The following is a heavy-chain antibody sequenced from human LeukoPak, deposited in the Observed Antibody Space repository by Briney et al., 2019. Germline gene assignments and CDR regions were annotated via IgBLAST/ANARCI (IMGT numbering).Heavy chain of an antibody. CDR3: AKGTSSSCYSAPNY. CDR2: ISGSGGST. V-gene: IGHV3-23*01. Sequence: GGSLRLSCAASGFTVSSNYMSWVRQAPGKGLEWVSAISGSGGSTYYADSVKGRFTISRDNSKNTLSLQLNSLRAEDTAVYYCAKGTSSSCYSAPNYWGQGTLVTVSS. CDR1: GFTVSSNY. J-gene: IGHJ4*02. D-gene: IGHD2-15*01.